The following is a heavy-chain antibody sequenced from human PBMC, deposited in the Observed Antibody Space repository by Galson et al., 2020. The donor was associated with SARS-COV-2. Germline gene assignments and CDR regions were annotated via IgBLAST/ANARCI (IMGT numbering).Heavy chain of an antibody. CDR2: IYYSGST. V-gene: IGHV4-39*01. J-gene: IGHJ6*02. CDR1: GGSISSSSYY. CDR3: ARRGRDYDILSGYYYYGMDV. D-gene: IGHD3-9*01. Sequence: SETLSLTCTVSGGSISSSSYYWGWIRQPPGKGLEWIGSIYYSGSTYYNPSLKSRVTISVDTSKNQFSLKLSPVTAADTAVYYCARRGRDYDILSGYYYYGMDVCSQGPTVTVSS.